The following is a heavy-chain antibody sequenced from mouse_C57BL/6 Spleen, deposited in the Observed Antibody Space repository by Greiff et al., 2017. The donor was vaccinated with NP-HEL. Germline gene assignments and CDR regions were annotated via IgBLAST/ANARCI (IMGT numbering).Heavy chain of an antibody. CDR2: INYDGSST. V-gene: IGHV5-16*02. Sequence: EVQLVESEGGLVQPGSSMKLSCTASGFTFSDYYMAWVRQVPEKGLEWVANINYDGSSTYYLDSLKSRFIISRDNAKNILYLQMSSLKSEDTATYYCARRSWGGYFDVWGTGTTVTVSS. D-gene: IGHD4-1*01. J-gene: IGHJ1*03. CDR3: ARRSWGGYFDV. CDR1: GFTFSDYY.